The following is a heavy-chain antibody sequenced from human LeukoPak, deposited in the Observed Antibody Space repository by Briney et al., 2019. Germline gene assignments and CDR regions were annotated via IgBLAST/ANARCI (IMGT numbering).Heavy chain of an antibody. CDR1: GYTFTSYG. CDR2: TSAYNGNT. CDR3: ARDTAMVIRFDP. D-gene: IGHD5-18*01. Sequence: ASVKVSCKASGYTFTSYGISWVRQAPGQGLEWMGWTSAYNGNTNYARKLQGRVTMTTDTSTSTAYMELRSLRSDDTAVYYCARDTAMVIRFDPWGQGTLVTVSS. V-gene: IGHV1-18*01. J-gene: IGHJ5*02.